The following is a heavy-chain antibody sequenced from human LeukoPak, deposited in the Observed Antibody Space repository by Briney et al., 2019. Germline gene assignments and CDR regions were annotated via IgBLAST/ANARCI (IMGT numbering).Heavy chain of an antibody. CDR2: TYPRDSDT. CDR1: GYSFTSYW. D-gene: IGHD5-18*01. CDR3: ARRRGGSYGSNFDY. Sequence: AESPKISRKGSGYSFTSYWNGWVRQMPGKGLDALRITYPRDSDTRYSPSFQGQLTIPADKSISTAYLQWSSLKASDTAMYYCARRRGGSYGSNFDYWGQGPLVTVSS. J-gene: IGHJ4*02. V-gene: IGHV5-51*01.